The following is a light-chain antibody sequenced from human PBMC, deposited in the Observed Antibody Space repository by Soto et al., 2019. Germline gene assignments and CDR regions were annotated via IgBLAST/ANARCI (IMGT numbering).Light chain of an antibody. V-gene: IGLV2-14*01. CDR3: TSYTSSSIPGV. CDR2: EVS. CDR1: SSDVGGYNY. Sequence: QSALTQPASVSGSPGQSITISCTGTSSDVGGYNYVSWYQQPPGTAPKLMIYEVSYRPSGVSNRFSGSKSGNTASLTISGLQAEDEANYYCTSYTSSSIPGVFGGGTKVTVL. J-gene: IGLJ2*01.